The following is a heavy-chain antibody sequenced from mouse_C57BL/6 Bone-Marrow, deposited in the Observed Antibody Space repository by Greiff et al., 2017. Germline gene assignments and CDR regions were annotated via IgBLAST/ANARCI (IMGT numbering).Heavy chain of an antibody. J-gene: IGHJ1*03. Sequence: QVQLQQSGPELVKPGASVKLSCKASGYTFTSYGIHWVKQRPGQGLEWIGWIYPRDGSTKYNEKFKGKATLTVDTSSSTAYMELHSLTSEDSAVYFCARDYGSSYWYFDVWGRGTTVTVSS. CDR3: ARDYGSSYWYFDV. D-gene: IGHD1-1*01. CDR2: IYPRDGST. CDR1: GYTFTSYG. V-gene: IGHV1-85*01.